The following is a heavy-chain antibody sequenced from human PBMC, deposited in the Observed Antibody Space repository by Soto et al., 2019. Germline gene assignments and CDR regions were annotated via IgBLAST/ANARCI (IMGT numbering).Heavy chain of an antibody. CDR1: GGSISSGGYY. CDR2: IYYSGST. J-gene: IGHJ5*02. CDR3: AREAYSTLSWFDP. D-gene: IGHD3-16*01. Sequence: SETLSLTCTVSGGSISSGGYYWSWIRQHPGKGLEWIGYIYYSGSTYYNPSLKSRVTISVDTSKNQFSLKLSSVTAADTAVYYCAREAYSTLSWFDPWGQGTLVTVSS. V-gene: IGHV4-31*03.